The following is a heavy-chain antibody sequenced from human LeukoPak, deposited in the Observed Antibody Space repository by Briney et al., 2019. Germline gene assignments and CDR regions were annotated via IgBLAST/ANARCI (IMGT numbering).Heavy chain of an antibody. CDR3: ARNGGNSDFDY. D-gene: IGHD4-23*01. CDR1: GFTFSSSA. J-gene: IGHJ4*02. V-gene: IGHV3-23*01. Sequence: GGSLRLSCAASGFTFSSSAMSWVRQAPGKGLEWVSAISNNGGYTYYADSVQGRFTISRDNSKSTLCLQMNSLRAEDTAVYYCARNGGNSDFDYWGQGTLVTVSS. CDR2: ISNNGGYT.